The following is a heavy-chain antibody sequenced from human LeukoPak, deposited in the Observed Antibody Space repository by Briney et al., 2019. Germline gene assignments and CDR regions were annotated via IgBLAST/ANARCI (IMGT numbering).Heavy chain of an antibody. V-gene: IGHV3-64D*06. J-gene: IGHJ4*02. CDR1: GFTFSTYV. Sequence: PGGSLRLSCSVSGFTFSTYVMHWVRQAPGKGLEYVSAISSNGDNTYYADSVKGRFTISRDNSKNTLYPQMSSPRADDTAVYYCVRGTGYWGQGTLVAVSS. CDR3: VRGTGY. CDR2: ISSNGDNT.